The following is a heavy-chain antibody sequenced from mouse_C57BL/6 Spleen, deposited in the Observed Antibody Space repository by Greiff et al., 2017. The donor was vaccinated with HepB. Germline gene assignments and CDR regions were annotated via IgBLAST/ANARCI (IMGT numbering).Heavy chain of an antibody. V-gene: IGHV1-74*01. Sequence: QVQLQQPGAELVKPGASVKVSCKASGYTFTSYWMHWVKQRPGQGLEWIGRIDPSDSDTNYNQKFKGKATLTVDKSSSTAYMQLSSLTSEDSAVYYCAKGHGSGPPFDYWGQGTTLTVSS. D-gene: IGHD3-1*01. J-gene: IGHJ2*01. CDR3: AKGHGSGPPFDY. CDR2: IDPSDSDT. CDR1: GYTFTSYW.